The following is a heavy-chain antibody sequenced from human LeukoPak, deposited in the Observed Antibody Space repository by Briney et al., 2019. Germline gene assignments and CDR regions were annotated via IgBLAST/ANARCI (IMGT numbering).Heavy chain of an antibody. Sequence: ASVKVSCKASGYTFTSYGISWVRQAPGQGLEWMGWMNPNSGNTGYAQKFQGRVTMTRNTSISTAYMELSSLRSEDTAVYYCARGYSGYEDYWGQGTLVTASS. D-gene: IGHD5-12*01. CDR2: MNPNSGNT. J-gene: IGHJ4*02. CDR3: ARGYSGYEDY. V-gene: IGHV1-8*02. CDR1: GYTFTSYG.